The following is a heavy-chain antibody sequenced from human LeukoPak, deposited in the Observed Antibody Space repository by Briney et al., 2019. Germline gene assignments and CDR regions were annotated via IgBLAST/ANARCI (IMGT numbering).Heavy chain of an antibody. CDR3: AKADYSSSPGDFDY. D-gene: IGHD6-6*01. Sequence: GGSLRLSCAASGLIFSSYGMSWVRQAPGKGLEGGSGVSGGGERTYYADSGKGRFTISRDNSKKTLYLQMNSLRAEDTAVYYCAKADYSSSPGDFDYWGQGTLVTVSS. CDR1: GLIFSSYG. V-gene: IGHV3-23*01. CDR2: VSGGGERT. J-gene: IGHJ4*02.